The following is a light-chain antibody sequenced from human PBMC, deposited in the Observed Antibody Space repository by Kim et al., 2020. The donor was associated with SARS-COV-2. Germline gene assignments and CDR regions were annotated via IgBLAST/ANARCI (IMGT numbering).Light chain of an antibody. CDR1: QGISSA. J-gene: IGKJ2*01. CDR2: DAS. V-gene: IGKV1-13*02. Sequence: SASVRDRVTITCRASQGISSALAWYQQKPGKAPNLLIYDASSLQSGVPSRFSGSGSGTDFTLTINSLQPEDFATYYCQQFYSYPYTFGQGTKLEI. CDR3: QQFYSYPYT.